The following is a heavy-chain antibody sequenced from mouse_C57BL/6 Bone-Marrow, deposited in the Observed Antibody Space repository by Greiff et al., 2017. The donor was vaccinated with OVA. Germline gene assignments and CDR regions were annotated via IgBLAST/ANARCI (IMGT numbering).Heavy chain of an antibody. CDR2: IWTGGGT. V-gene: IGHV2-9-1*01. CDR1: GFSLTSYA. CDR3: ARYDYDPFYYAMDY. Sequence: QVQLQQSGPGLVAPSQSLSITCTVSGFSLTSYAISWVRQPPGKGLEWLGVIWTGGGTNYNSALKSRLSISKDNSKSQVFLKMNSLQTDDTARYYCARYDYDPFYYAMDYWGQGTSVTVSS. D-gene: IGHD2-4*01. J-gene: IGHJ4*01.